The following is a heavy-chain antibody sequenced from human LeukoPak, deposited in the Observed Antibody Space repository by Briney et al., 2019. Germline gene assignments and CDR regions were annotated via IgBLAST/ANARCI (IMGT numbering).Heavy chain of an antibody. CDR1: GGSISGYY. J-gene: IGHJ6*04. CDR3: ARDKMEVLVAARNAYCYYGMDV. V-gene: IGHV4-59*01. Sequence: PSETLSLTCTVSGGSISGYYWSWIRQPPGKGLEWIGYIYYSGSTNYNPSLKSRVTISVDTSKNQFSLKLSSVTAADTAVYYCARDKMEVLVAARNAYCYYGMDVWGKGTTVTVSS. D-gene: IGHD2-15*01. CDR2: IYYSGST.